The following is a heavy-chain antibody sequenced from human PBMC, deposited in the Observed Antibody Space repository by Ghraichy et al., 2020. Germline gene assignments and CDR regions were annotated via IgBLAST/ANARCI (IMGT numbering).Heavy chain of an antibody. D-gene: IGHD1-14*01. CDR1: GDSVSSNSVS. Sequence: SQTLSLTCAISGDSVSSNSVSWHWIRQSPSRGLEWLGKTYYRSKWYNDCAVSVKSRITINPDTSENQFSLQLNSVTPEDTALYYCARNRYWAFDIWGQGTTVTVSS. CDR2: TYYRSKWYN. J-gene: IGHJ3*02. V-gene: IGHV6-1*01. CDR3: ARNRYWAFDI.